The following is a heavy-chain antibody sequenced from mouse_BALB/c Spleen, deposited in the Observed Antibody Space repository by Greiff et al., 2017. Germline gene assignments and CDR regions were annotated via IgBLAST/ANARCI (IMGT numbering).Heavy chain of an antibody. D-gene: IGHD2-1*01. CDR3: ARGGNYEGYFDY. J-gene: IGHJ2*01. CDR1: GFTFSDYG. Sequence: EVKVVESGGGLVQPGGSRKLSCAASGFTFSDYGMAWVRQAPGKGPEWVAFISNLAYSIYYADTVTGRFTISRENAKNTLYLEMSSLRSEDTAMYYCARGGNYEGYFDYWGQGTTLTVSS. V-gene: IGHV5-15*02. CDR2: ISNLAYSI.